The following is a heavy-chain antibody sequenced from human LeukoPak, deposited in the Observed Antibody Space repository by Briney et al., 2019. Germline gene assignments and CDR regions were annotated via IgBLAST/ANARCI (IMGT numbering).Heavy chain of an antibody. J-gene: IGHJ4*02. D-gene: IGHD4-11*01. CDR1: GYSISSGYY. CDR3: ARGFLGYSNFDY. V-gene: IGHV4-61*01. Sequence: SETLSLTCTVSGYSISSGYYWGWIRQPPGKGLEWIGYIYYNGSSSYNPSLKSRVTISVDTSKNQFSLKLSSVTAADTAVYYCARGFLGYSNFDYWGQGTLVTVSS. CDR2: IYYNGSS.